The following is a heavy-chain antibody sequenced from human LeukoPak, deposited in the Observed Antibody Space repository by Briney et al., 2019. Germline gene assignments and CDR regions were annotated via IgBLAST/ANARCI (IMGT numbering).Heavy chain of an antibody. CDR3: ARGATMVRGVITGGYSWFDP. D-gene: IGHD3-10*01. Sequence: ASVKVSCKASGGTFSSYAISWVRQAPGQGLEWMGRIIPILGIANYAQKFQGRVTITADKSTSTAYMELSSLRSEDTAVYYCARGATMVRGVITGGYSWFDPWGQGTLVTVSS. V-gene: IGHV1-69*04. CDR2: IIPILGIA. CDR1: GGTFSSYA. J-gene: IGHJ5*02.